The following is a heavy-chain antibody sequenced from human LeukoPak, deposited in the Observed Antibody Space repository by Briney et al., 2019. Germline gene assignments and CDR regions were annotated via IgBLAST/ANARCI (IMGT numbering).Heavy chain of an antibody. CDR1: GFTFSDYN. V-gene: IGHV3-11*01. CDR2: ITDSGNTI. D-gene: IGHD3-9*01. CDR3: ARSIGLTGGGVDV. J-gene: IGHJ6*02. Sequence: GGSLRLSCAASGFTFSDYNMNWVRQAPGKGLECVSYITDSGNTIHYADSLNGRFTISRENAKNSLYLQMDSLRAEDTAVYYCARSIGLTGGGVDVWGQGTTVTVSS.